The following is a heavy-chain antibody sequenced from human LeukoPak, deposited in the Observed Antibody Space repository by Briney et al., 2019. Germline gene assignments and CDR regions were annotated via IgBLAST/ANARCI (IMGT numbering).Heavy chain of an antibody. CDR3: ARDSGTAYYYASGTYYYDAFDF. Sequence: GGSLRLSCTVSGFTFSSYWMTWVRQAPGKGLEWVANIRQDESEKYYADSVKGRFTISRGNAKNSLYLQMNSLRAEDTAVYYCARDSGTAYYYASGTYYYDAFDFWGQGTTVTVSS. J-gene: IGHJ3*01. CDR2: IRQDESEK. V-gene: IGHV3-7*01. D-gene: IGHD3-10*01. CDR1: GFTFSSYW.